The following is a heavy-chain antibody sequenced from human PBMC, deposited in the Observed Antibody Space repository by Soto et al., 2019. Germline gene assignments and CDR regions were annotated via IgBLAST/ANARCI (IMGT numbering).Heavy chain of an antibody. J-gene: IGHJ4*02. CDR1: GGTFSSYA. CDR3: AREGAYYYDSSGLGVDYFDY. Sequence: QVQLVQSGAEVKKPGSSVKVSCKASGGTFSSYAISWVRQAPGQGLEWMGGIIPIFGTANYAQKFQGRVTITEDKSTSTAYMELSSLRCEDTAVYYCAREGAYYYDSSGLGVDYFDYWGQGTLVTVSS. CDR2: IIPIFGTA. D-gene: IGHD3-22*01. V-gene: IGHV1-69*06.